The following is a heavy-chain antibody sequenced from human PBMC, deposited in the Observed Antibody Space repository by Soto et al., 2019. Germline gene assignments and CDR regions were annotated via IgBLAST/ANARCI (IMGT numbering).Heavy chain of an antibody. CDR2: INHSGST. D-gene: IGHD1-26*01. CDR3: ARRGRDDQPFDY. CDR1: GGSFSGYY. J-gene: IGHJ4*02. V-gene: IGHV4-34*01. Sequence: SETLSLTCAVYGGSFSGYYWTWIRQPPGTGLEWIGEINHSGSTNYNPSLKSRVTISVDTSKNQFSLKLSSVTAADTAVYYCARRGRDDQPFDYWGQGTLVT.